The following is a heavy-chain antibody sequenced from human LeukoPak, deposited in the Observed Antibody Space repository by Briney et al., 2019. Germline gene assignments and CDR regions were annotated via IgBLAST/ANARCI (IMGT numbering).Heavy chain of an antibody. J-gene: IGHJ4*02. CDR1: GFTFNSYA. CDR2: IGGGGENT. Sequence: GGSLRLSCAASGFTFNSYALSWVRQARGKGLEWVSTIGGGGENTYYADSVKGRFTISRDSSKNTVYLHMKSLRAEDTAVYFCAKVLTGSQDYWGQGTLVTVTS. CDR3: AKVLTGSQDY. V-gene: IGHV3-23*01. D-gene: IGHD1-14*01.